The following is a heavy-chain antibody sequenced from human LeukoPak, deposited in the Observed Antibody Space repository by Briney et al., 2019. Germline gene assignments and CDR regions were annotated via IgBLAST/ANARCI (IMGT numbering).Heavy chain of an antibody. J-gene: IGHJ5*02. Sequence: GGSLRLSCAASGFTFSSYWMSWVRQAPGKGLEWVANIKQDGSEKYYVDSVKGRFTISRDNAKNSLYLQMNSLRAEDTAVYYCARPRSYGGNSPNWFDPWGQGTLVTVSS. D-gene: IGHD4-23*01. CDR2: IKQDGSEK. CDR1: GFTFSSYW. CDR3: ARPRSYGGNSPNWFDP. V-gene: IGHV3-7*01.